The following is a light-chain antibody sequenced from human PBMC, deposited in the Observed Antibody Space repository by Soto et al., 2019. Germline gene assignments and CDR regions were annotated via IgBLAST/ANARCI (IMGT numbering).Light chain of an antibody. J-gene: IGKJ4*01. CDR3: QQSYSSPLT. CDR1: QTIRKS. CDR2: GAS. Sequence: DIQMTQSPSSLSGSGRGTSAVGVLSFQTIRKSLNWYQQRPGKAPKLLIFGASSLHNGVPPRFTGSGSGTDFTLTISGLQPEDFATYYCQQSYSSPLTFGGGDQGGYQ. V-gene: IGKV1-39*01.